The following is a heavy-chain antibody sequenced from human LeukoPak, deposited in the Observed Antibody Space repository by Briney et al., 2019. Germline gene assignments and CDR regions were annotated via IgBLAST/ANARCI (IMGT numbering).Heavy chain of an antibody. J-gene: IGHJ4*02. D-gene: IGHD3-10*01. CDR2: IWYDGSNK. Sequence: GGSLRLSCAASGFTFSSYGMHWVLQAPGKGLEWVAVIWYDGSNKYYADSVKGRFTISRDNSKNTLYLQMNSLRAEVTAVYYCARGGGLWFGEYHFDYWGQGTLVTVSS. CDR1: GFTFSSYG. CDR3: ARGGGLWFGEYHFDY. V-gene: IGHV3-33*01.